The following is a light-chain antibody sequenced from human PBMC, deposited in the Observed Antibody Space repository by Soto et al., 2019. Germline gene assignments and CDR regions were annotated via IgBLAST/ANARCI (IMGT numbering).Light chain of an antibody. CDR2: GAS. CDR1: QSVRRSS. CDR3: QQYGSSPPVT. V-gene: IGKV3-20*01. Sequence: EIVVTQSPGTLSLSPGERAILSCRASQSVRRSSLAWYQQKPGQAPRLLIYGASTRGTDIPDRFNGRGSGTDFTLTISRLEPEDFAVYYCQQYGSSPPVTFGQGTKVDIK. J-gene: IGKJ1*01.